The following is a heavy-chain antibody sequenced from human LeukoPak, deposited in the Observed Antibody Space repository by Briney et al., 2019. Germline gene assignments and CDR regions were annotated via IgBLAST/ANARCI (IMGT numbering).Heavy chain of an antibody. J-gene: IGHJ4*02. Sequence: GGSLRLSCAASGFTFSSYSMNWVRQAPGKGLEWVSYIISSSRTIYYADSVKGRFTISRDNAKNSLYLQMNSLRAEDTAVYYCTRGGGGYGYFDYWGQGTLVTVSS. CDR3: TRGGGGYGYFDY. CDR2: IISSSRTI. V-gene: IGHV3-48*04. CDR1: GFTFSSYS. D-gene: IGHD5-12*01.